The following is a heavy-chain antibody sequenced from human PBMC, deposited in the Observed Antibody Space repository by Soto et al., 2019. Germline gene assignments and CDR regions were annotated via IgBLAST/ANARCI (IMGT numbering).Heavy chain of an antibody. CDR2: IKQDGSEK. J-gene: IGHJ6*02. Sequence: PGGSLRLSCAASGFTFSSYWMSWVRQAPGKGLEWVANIKQDGSEKCYVDSVKGRFTISRDNAKNSLYLQMNSLRAEDTAVYYCARDPNIVLVPAALRSYYYYYGMDVWGQGTTVTVSS. V-gene: IGHV3-7*01. CDR1: GFTFSSYW. CDR3: ARDPNIVLVPAALRSYYYYYGMDV. D-gene: IGHD2-2*01.